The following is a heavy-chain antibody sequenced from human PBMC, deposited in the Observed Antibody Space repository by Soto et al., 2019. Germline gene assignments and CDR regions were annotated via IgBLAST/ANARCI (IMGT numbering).Heavy chain of an antibody. J-gene: IGHJ6*02. CDR2: INSDGSST. CDR1: GFTFSSYW. Sequence: EVQLVESGGGLVQPGGSLRLSCAASGFTFSSYWMHWVRQAPGKGLVWLSRINSDGSSTSYVKSVKGRFTISRDNAKNTLFLQMNSLRAEDTAVYYCARDAEAPYYYGMDVWGQGTTVTVSS. V-gene: IGHV3-74*01. CDR3: ARDAEAPYYYGMDV.